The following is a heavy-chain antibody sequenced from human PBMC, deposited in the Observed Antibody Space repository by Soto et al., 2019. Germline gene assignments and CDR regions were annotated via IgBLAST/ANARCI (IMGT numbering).Heavy chain of an antibody. V-gene: IGHV1-2*02. Sequence: GASVKVSCKASGYSVSEYYIHWVRRAPGQGLEWMGWIDPRSGGTNYAPKFQGRVTMTRDTAINAAYMELNRLINDDAAVYYCVRDVLQIGGSYSYWGQGTLVTVSS. J-gene: IGHJ4*02. D-gene: IGHD1-26*01. CDR1: GYSVSEYY. CDR2: IDPRSGGT. CDR3: VRDVLQIGGSYSY.